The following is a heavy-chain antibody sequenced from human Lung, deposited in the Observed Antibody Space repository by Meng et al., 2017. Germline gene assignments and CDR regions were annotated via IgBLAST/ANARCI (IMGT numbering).Heavy chain of an antibody. CDR2: IGHSGFT. CDR3: VRSSAWVRTGFDP. J-gene: IGHJ5*02. V-gene: IGHV4-39*01. D-gene: IGHD6-19*01. CDR1: GGSISTSGYY. Sequence: LGGPGPGLVTPSEALSLTCSVSGGSISTSGYYWGWIRQPPGKGLEWIGSIGHSGFTYYTPSLKSRVAVSLDTSKSQFSLMLTSVTAADTAVYYCVRSSAWVRTGFDPWGQGTLVTVSS.